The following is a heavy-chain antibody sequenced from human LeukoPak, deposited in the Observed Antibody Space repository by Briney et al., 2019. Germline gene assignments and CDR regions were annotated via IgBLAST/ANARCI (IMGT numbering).Heavy chain of an antibody. CDR2: ISSSSSTI. D-gene: IGHD6-13*01. Sequence: GRSLRLSCAASGFTFSIYSMNSARQAPGNGLESVSYISSSSSTIYYADSVKGRFTISRDNAERSLYLQMNSLRAEDTAVYYCGRVGYSSSWDLLDYWGQGTLVTVSS. CDR3: GRVGYSSSWDLLDY. J-gene: IGHJ4*02. CDR1: GFTFSIYS. V-gene: IGHV3-48*01.